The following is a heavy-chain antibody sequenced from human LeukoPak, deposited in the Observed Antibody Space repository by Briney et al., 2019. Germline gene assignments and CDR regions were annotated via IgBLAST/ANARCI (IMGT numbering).Heavy chain of an antibody. J-gene: IGHJ6*03. CDR2: IYTSGST. Sequence: SETLSLTCTVSLGSISSYYWSWIRQPAGKGLEWIGRIYTSGSTNYNPSLKSRVTMSVDTSKNQFSLNLSSVTAADTAVYYCAREAAAGYYYYYYYMDVWGKGTTVTISS. D-gene: IGHD6-13*01. V-gene: IGHV4-4*07. CDR3: AREAAAGYYYYYYYMDV. CDR1: LGSISSYY.